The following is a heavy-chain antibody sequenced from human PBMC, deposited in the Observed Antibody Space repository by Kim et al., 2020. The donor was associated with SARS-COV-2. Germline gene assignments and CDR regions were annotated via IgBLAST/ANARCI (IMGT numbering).Heavy chain of an antibody. CDR1: GGTFSSYA. CDR2: IIPIFGTA. D-gene: IGHD3-16*01. J-gene: IGHJ6*02. Sequence: SVKVSCKASGGTFSSYAISWVRQAPGQGLEWMGGIIPIFGTANYAQKFQGRVTSTADESTSTAYMELSSLRSEDTAVYYCARDLDVYYYGMDVWGQGTTVTVSS. CDR3: ARDLDVYYYGMDV. V-gene: IGHV1-69*13.